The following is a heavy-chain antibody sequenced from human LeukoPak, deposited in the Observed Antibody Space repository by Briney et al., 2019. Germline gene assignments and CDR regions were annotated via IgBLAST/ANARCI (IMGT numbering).Heavy chain of an antibody. J-gene: IGHJ4*02. CDR2: ISYHGSSK. Sequence: PGGPLRLSCAASGFTFGSYAINRVRQAPGKGLERVAVISYHGSSKYYADSVKGRFTISRDNSKETVFLQMNSLRAEDTAVYYCARGMYYYDSSDIGGGYYFDYWGQGTLVTVSS. D-gene: IGHD3-22*01. V-gene: IGHV3-30-3*01. CDR1: GFTFGSYA. CDR3: ARGMYYYDSSDIGGGYYFDY.